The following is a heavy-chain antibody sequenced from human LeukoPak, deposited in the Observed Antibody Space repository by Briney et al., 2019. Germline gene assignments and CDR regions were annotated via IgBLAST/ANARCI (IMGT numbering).Heavy chain of an antibody. J-gene: IGHJ4*02. V-gene: IGHV3-30*04. Sequence: PGGSLILSCAASGFTFSSYAMHWVRQAPGKGLEWVAVISYDGSNKYYADSVKGRFTISSDNSKNTLYLQMNSLRAEDTAEYYCARDRKSPRYYDILTGPDYWGQGTLVTVSS. CDR2: ISYDGSNK. D-gene: IGHD3-9*01. CDR3: ARDRKSPRYYDILTGPDY. CDR1: GFTFSSYA.